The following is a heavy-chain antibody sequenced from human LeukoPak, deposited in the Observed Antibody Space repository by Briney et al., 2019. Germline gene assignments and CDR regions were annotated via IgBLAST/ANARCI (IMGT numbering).Heavy chain of an antibody. CDR2: IIPIFGTA. D-gene: IGHD2-15*01. CDR3: ARDGSGGSCYEY. CDR1: GGTFSSYA. V-gene: IGHV1-69*13. Sequence: ASVKVSCKASGGTFSSYAISWVRQAPGPGLEWMGGIIPIFGTANYAQKFQGRVTITADESTSTAYMQLSSLRSEDTAVYYCARDGSGGSCYEYWGQGTLVTVSS. J-gene: IGHJ4*02.